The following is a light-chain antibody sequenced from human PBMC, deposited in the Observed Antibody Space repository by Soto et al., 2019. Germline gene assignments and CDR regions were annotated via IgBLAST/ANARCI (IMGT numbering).Light chain of an antibody. Sequence: EIVLTQSPGSLSLSPGQRATLSCRASQSVDTTFFAWYQKKPGQAPRLLIYGASKRATGIPARFSGSGSGTDFTIIISRLEPEDFAEYYCQQYMSSVTFGQGTKVEIK. CDR1: QSVDTTF. V-gene: IGKV3-20*01. CDR3: QQYMSSVT. CDR2: GAS. J-gene: IGKJ1*01.